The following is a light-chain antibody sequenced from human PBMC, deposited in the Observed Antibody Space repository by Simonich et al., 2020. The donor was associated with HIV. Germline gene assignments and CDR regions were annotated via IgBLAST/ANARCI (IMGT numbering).Light chain of an antibody. Sequence: NFMLTQPHSVSESPGKTVTISCTRSSGSIASNYVQWYQQRPGSAPTTVLYEDNQRPSGVPDRFAGSIDSSSNSASLTSSGLKTEDEADYYCQSYDSSNWVFGGGTKLTVL. V-gene: IGLV6-57*03. CDR3: QSYDSSNWV. CDR1: SGSIASNY. CDR2: EDN. J-gene: IGLJ3*02.